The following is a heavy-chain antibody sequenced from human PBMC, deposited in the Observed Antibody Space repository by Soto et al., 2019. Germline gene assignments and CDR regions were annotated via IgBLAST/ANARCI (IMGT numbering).Heavy chain of an antibody. CDR2: ISISSRTI. J-gene: IGHJ4*02. V-gene: IGHV3-48*02. CDR3: ARLLCLSTSCYAGSRHFFDY. D-gene: IGHD2-2*01. CDR1: GFTFRSYS. Sequence: GSLRLSCAASGFTFRSYSMNWVRQAPGTGLEWVSYISISSRTIYYADSVKGRFTISRDDAKNSLYLQMNSLRDEDTAMYYCARLLCLSTSCYAGSRHFFDYWGQGALVTVSS.